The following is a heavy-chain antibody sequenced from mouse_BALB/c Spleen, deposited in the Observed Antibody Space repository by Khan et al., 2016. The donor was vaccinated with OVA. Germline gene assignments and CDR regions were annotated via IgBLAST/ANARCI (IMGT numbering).Heavy chain of an antibody. CDR1: GFSFSRYS. D-gene: IGHD2-10*02. CDR3: ARKKYGNYGSMDY. J-gene: IGHJ4*01. CDR2: IWSGGST. V-gene: IGHV2-6-4*01. Sequence: QVQLKESGPGLVAPSQSLSITCTVSGFSFSRYSVHWVRQPPGKGLEWLGMIWSGGSTDYNSALQSRLSIRKDNSNNQAFLNLIRLQTADTVMYYCARKKYGNYGSMDYWGQGTSVTVSS.